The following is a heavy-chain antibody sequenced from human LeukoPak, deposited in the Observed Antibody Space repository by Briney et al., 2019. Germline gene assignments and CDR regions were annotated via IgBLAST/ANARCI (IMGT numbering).Heavy chain of an antibody. V-gene: IGHV1-69*05. CDR1: RGTFSSYA. J-gene: IGHJ4*02. CDR2: IIPIFGTA. Sequence: SVKVSCKASRGTFSSYAISWVRQAPGQGLEWMGGIIPIFGTANYAQKFQGRVTMTRDMSTSTVYMELSSLRSEDTAVYYCARQPGIAAVLGYWGQGTLVTVSS. D-gene: IGHD6-13*01. CDR3: ARQPGIAAVLGY.